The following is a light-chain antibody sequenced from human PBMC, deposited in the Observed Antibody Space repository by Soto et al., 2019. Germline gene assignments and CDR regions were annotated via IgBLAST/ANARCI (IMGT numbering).Light chain of an antibody. CDR1: IYHIGSNY. J-gene: IGLJ1*01. V-gene: IGLV1-47*02. CDR2: NNN. Sequence: QSSLTLPNSAYGTPGQEVIISCSGSIYHIGSNYVYWHQHLPGTAPKLLIFNNNQRPSGVPDRFSASKYGTSASLAIRGLRSEDEGDYYCATWDAGLSGYVFGSGTKVTVL. CDR3: ATWDAGLSGYV.